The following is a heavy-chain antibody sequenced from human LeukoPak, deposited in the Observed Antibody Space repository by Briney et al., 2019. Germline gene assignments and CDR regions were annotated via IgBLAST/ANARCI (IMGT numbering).Heavy chain of an antibody. CDR2: IRYDGSNK. CDR1: GFTFSSYG. CDR3: AKWSGSMVRGVIGYYYYYMDV. Sequence: GGSLRLSCAASGFTFSSYGMHWVRQAPGKGLEWVAFIRYDGSNKYYADSVKGRFTISRDNSKNTLYLQMNSLRAEDTAVYYCAKWSGSMVRGVIGYYYYYMDVWGKGTTVTISS. V-gene: IGHV3-30*02. D-gene: IGHD3-10*01. J-gene: IGHJ6*03.